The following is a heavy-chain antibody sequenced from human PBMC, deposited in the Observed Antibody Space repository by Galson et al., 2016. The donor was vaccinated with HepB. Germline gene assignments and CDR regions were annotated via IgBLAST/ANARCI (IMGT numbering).Heavy chain of an antibody. CDR3: ARSRSGYSSAWFLDY. V-gene: IGHV1-2*04. Sequence: SVKVSCKASGYTFTGQYIHWVRQAPGQGLEWMGWVRPDSGGTNYAQNFQGWVTMTRDTSIRTAYMELSRLTSGDTAIYYCARSRSGYSSAWFLDYWGQGTLVTVSS. D-gene: IGHD6-19*01. CDR1: GYTFTGQY. J-gene: IGHJ4*02. CDR2: VRPDSGGT.